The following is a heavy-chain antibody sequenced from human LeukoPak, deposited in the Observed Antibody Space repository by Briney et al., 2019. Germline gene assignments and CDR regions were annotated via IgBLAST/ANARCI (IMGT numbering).Heavy chain of an antibody. J-gene: IGHJ6*04. CDR3: ARDQGYGSRSYHYYYGMDV. CDR1: GGSISSGGYY. D-gene: IGHD3-10*01. V-gene: IGHV4-31*03. Sequence: PSQTLSLTCTVSGGSISSGGYYWSWIRQHPGKGLEWIGYIYYSGSTYYNPSLKSRVTISVDTSKNQFSLKLSSVTAADTAVYYCARDQGYGSRSYHYYYGMDVWGKGTTVTVSS. CDR2: IYYSGST.